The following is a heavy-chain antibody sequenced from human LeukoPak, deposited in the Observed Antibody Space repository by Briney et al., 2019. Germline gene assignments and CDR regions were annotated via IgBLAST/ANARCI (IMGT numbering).Heavy chain of an antibody. CDR1: GGSISNYY. J-gene: IGHJ5*02. CDR2: IYFSGSS. D-gene: IGHD6-13*01. CDR3: ARGRGYSSSWVSRFDP. V-gene: IGHV4-59*01. Sequence: SETLSLTCTVSGGSISNYYWSWIRQPPGKGLEWMGYIYFSGSSKYNPSLKSRVTISVDTSKNQFSLKLSSVTAADTAVYYCARGRGYSSSWVSRFDPWGQGTLVTVSS.